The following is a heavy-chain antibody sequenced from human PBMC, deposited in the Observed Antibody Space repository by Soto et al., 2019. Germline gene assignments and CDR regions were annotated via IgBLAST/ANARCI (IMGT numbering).Heavy chain of an antibody. CDR1: GDTFNFYS. CDR3: ASSYGSGYRAFDY. CDR2: VNPILSMS. J-gene: IGHJ4*02. Sequence: QVQLVQSGAVVKRPGSSVKVSCKASGDTFNFYSINWVRQAPGVGLEWVGRVNPILSMSNYAQRFQGRVTMTADKSTSTAYMELRSLRSEDTAIYYCASSYGSGYRAFDYWGQGALVTVSS. V-gene: IGHV1-69*02. D-gene: IGHD3-10*01.